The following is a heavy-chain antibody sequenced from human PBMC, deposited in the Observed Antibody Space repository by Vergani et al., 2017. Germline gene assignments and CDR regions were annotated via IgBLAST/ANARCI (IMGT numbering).Heavy chain of an antibody. V-gene: IGHV3-23*01. D-gene: IGHD6-6*01. J-gene: IGHJ4*02. CDR2: ISSSGGGT. CDR3: AKDLVSSTSSLYFDY. Sequence: EVQLLESGGGLVQPGGSLRLSCAASGFCFSSYAMTWVRQAPGKGLEWVSGISSSGGGTSYVDSVKGRFTISRDNSKNTLFLQMNSLRAEDTAVYYCAKDLVSSTSSLYFDYWGQGTLVTVPS. CDR1: GFCFSSYA.